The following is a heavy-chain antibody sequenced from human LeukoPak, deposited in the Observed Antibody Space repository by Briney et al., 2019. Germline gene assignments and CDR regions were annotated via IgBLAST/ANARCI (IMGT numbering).Heavy chain of an antibody. D-gene: IGHD3-3*01. CDR3: ATVRSYYDFWSGYYFPSWFDP. CDR1: GYTFTGYY. J-gene: IGHJ5*02. CDR2: ISAYNDNT. Sequence: ASVKVSCKASGYTFTGYYMHWVRQAPGQGLEWMGWISAYNDNTNYAQKLQGRVTMTTDTSTSTAYMELRSLRSDDTAVYYCATVRSYYDFWSGYYFPSWFDPWGQGTLVTVSS. V-gene: IGHV1-18*04.